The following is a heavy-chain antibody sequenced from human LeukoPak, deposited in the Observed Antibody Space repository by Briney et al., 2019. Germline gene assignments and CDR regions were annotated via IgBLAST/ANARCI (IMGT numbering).Heavy chain of an antibody. Sequence: SETLSLTCTVSGVSITTYYWSWIRQPPGRGLEWIGFISYSGTTSYSPSLKSRVTMSVDAPKNQFSLKLSSVTAADAAVYYCATSYPSGSYGNLDSWGQGTLVSVSS. V-gene: IGHV4-59*01. CDR1: GVSITTYY. D-gene: IGHD3-10*01. CDR2: ISYSGTT. J-gene: IGHJ4*02. CDR3: ATSYPSGSYGNLDS.